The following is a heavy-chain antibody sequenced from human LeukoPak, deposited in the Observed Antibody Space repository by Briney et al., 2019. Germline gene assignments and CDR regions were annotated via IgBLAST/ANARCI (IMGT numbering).Heavy chain of an antibody. J-gene: IGHJ4*02. CDR3: ARSYFSGTSCFDY. CDR2: IKQDGSHK. CDR1: GFTFSTYW. V-gene: IGHV3-7*01. D-gene: IGHD2-2*01. Sequence: GGSLRLSCAASGFTFSTYWMNWVRQAPGKGLEWVANIKQDGSHKYYVDSVKGRFTISRDNAKNSLYLQMNGLRAEDTALYYCARSYFSGTSCFDYCGQGALVTVSS.